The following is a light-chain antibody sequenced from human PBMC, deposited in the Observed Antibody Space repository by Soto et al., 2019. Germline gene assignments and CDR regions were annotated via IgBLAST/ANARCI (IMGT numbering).Light chain of an antibody. J-gene: IGKJ3*01. CDR2: GAS. CDR3: HQYGSSPFT. V-gene: IGKV3-20*01. CDR1: QSVSANY. Sequence: EVVLTQSPATLSLSPGERATLSCRANQSVSANYLAWYQQKPGQAPRLLIYGASSRATAIPDRFSGSGSGTEFNLTISRLEPEDFAVFYCHQYGSSPFTFGPGTKVDIK.